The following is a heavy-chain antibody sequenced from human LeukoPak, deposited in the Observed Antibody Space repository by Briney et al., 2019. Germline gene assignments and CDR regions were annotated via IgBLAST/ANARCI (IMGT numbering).Heavy chain of an antibody. J-gene: IGHJ4*02. Sequence: PSETLSLTCTVSGGSISSYYWSWVRQAPGKGLEWVSIIYSGGATFYADSVKGRFTISRENSKNTLWLQMNSLRAEDTAVYYCARLHYDVLTGPFDYWGQGTLVTVSS. CDR1: GGSISSYY. CDR2: IYSGGAT. V-gene: IGHV3-66*04. D-gene: IGHD3-9*01. CDR3: ARLHYDVLTGPFDY.